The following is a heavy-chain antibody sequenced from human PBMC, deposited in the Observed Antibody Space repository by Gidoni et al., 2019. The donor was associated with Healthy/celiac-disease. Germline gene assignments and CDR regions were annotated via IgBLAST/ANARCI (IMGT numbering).Heavy chain of an antibody. D-gene: IGHD5-12*01. V-gene: IGHV3-64D*06. CDR2: ISSNGGST. J-gene: IGHJ4*02. CDR3: VKGDSDIDYFDY. Sequence: EVQLVESGGGLVQPGGSLLLSCSASGFTFSSYAMHWVRQAPGKGLEYVSAISSNGGSTYYADSVKGRFTISRDKSKNTLYLQMSRLRAEDTAVYYCVKGDSDIDYFDYWGQGTLVTVSS. CDR1: GFTFSSYA.